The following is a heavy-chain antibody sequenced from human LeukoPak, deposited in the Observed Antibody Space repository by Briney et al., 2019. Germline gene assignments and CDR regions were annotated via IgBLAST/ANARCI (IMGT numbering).Heavy chain of an antibody. J-gene: IGHJ6*03. CDR2: IYSSGST. CDR1: GGSISSGSYY. Sequence: SETLSLTCTVSGGSISSGSYYWNWIRQPAGKGLEWIGRIYSSGSTNYNPSLKSRVTISVDTSKNQFSLKLSSVTAADTAVYYCARHKDYYYSYMDVWGKGTTVTISS. CDR3: ARHKDYYYSYMDV. V-gene: IGHV4-61*02.